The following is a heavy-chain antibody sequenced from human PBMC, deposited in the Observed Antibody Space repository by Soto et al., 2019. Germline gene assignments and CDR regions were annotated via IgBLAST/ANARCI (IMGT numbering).Heavy chain of an antibody. D-gene: IGHD3-22*01. CDR1: GFTFSNAW. V-gene: IGHV3-15*01. CDR3: TTGPPSAMIVVVINPNDAFDI. J-gene: IGHJ3*02. CDR2: IKSKTDGGTT. Sequence: GGSLRLSCAASGFTFSNAWMSWVRQAPGKGLEWVGRIKSKTDGGTTDYAAPVKGRFTISRDDSKNTLYLQMNSLKTEDTAVYYCTTGPPSAMIVVVINPNDAFDIWGQGTMVTVSS.